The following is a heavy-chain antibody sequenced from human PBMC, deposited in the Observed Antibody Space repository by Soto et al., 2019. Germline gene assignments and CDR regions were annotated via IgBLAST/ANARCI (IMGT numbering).Heavy chain of an antibody. CDR2: ISAYNGNT. V-gene: IGHV1-18*01. D-gene: IGHD2-15*01. J-gene: IGHJ4*02. CDR3: ASWGGYCSGGSCPIDFDY. Sequence: ASVKVSCKXSGYTFTSYGISWVRQAPGQGLEWMGWISAYNGNTNYAQKLQGRVTMTTDTSTSTAYMELRSLRSDDTAVYYCASWGGYCSGGSCPIDFDYWGQGTLVTVSS. CDR1: GYTFTSYG.